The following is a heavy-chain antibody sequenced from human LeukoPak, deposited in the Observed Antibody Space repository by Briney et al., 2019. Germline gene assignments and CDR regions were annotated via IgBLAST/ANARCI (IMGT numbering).Heavy chain of an antibody. D-gene: IGHD6-13*01. CDR3: AREYSSSVGSNWFDP. V-gene: IGHV5-51*01. CDR2: IYPGDSDT. J-gene: IGHJ5*02. CDR1: GYSFTYYW. Sequence: GESLKISCKGSGYSFTYYWIGWVRQMPGKGLEWMGIIYPGDSDTRYSPSFQGQVTISADKSISTAYLQWSSLKASDTAMYYCAREYSSSVGSNWFDPWGQGTLVTVSS.